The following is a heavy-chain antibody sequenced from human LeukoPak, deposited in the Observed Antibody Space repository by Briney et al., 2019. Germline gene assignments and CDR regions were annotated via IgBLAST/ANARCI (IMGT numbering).Heavy chain of an antibody. V-gene: IGHV5-10-1*01. CDR1: GYSFTSYW. CDR2: IDPSDSYT. Sequence: GASLKISCKASGYSFTSYWISWVRQMPGKGLEWMGRIDPSDSYTNYSPSFQGHVTISAGKSISTAYLQWSSLKASDTAMYYCARGENYDSLTGYYSPIDYWGQGTLVTVSS. J-gene: IGHJ4*02. D-gene: IGHD3-9*01. CDR3: ARGENYDSLTGYYSPIDY.